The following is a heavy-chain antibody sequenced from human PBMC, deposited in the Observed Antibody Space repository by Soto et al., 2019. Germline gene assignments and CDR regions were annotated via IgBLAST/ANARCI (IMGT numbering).Heavy chain of an antibody. CDR3: ANGGGGWCYFDD. V-gene: IGHV3-23*01. D-gene: IGHD3-16*01. CDR2: ITSSGDIT. Sequence: GGSLRLSCAASGFTFSSYSMAWVRQAPGKGLEWVLTITSSGDITYYADSVKGRFTISRDNSKDTLYLQVNSLRVEDTAVYYCANGGGGWCYFDDWGQGTLVTVSS. J-gene: IGHJ4*02. CDR1: GFTFSSYS.